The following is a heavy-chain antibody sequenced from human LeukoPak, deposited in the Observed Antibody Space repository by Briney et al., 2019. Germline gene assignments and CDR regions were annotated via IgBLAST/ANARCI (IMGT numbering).Heavy chain of an antibody. J-gene: IGHJ6*03. V-gene: IGHV3-23*01. D-gene: IGHD1-26*01. Sequence: PGGSLRLSCAASGFTFSSYGMSWVRQAPGKGLEWVSAISGSGGSTYYADSVKGRFTISRDNSKNTLYLQMNSLRAEDTAVYYCAKGLYSGSYYDYYYYYMDVWGKGTTVTVSS. CDR3: AKGLYSGSYYDYYYYYMDV. CDR1: GFTFSSYG. CDR2: ISGSGGST.